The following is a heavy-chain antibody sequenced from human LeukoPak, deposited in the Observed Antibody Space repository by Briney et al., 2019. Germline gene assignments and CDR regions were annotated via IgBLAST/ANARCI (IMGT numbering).Heavy chain of an antibody. Sequence: ASVKVSCKASRYTFTGYYMHWVRQAPGQGLELMGWINPNNGGTYYAQKLQGRVTMTWDTSISTAYMELTGLRSDDTAVYYCARAAYCGGDCYYYFDYWGQGTLVTVSS. CDR2: INPNNGGT. CDR3: ARAAYCGGDCYYYFDY. D-gene: IGHD2-21*02. V-gene: IGHV1-2*02. CDR1: RYTFTGYY. J-gene: IGHJ4*02.